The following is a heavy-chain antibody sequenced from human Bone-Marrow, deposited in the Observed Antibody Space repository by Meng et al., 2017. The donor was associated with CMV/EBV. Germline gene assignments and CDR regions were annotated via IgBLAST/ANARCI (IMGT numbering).Heavy chain of an antibody. V-gene: IGHV3-30-3*01. Sequence: SCAASGFTFSSYAMHWVRLAPGKGLEWVALISYDGSNKYYADSVKGRFTISRNYSKNTVYLQMNSLRPEDTAMYYCARDRSWGCPDYWGQGTLVTVSS. CDR1: GFTFSSYA. J-gene: IGHJ4*02. CDR3: ARDRSWGCPDY. CDR2: ISYDGSNK. D-gene: IGHD3-10*01.